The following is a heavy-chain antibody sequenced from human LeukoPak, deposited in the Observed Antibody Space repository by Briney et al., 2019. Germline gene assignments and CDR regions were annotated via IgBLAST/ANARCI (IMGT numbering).Heavy chain of an antibody. V-gene: IGHV1-69*05. J-gene: IGHJ4*02. D-gene: IGHD6-6*01. CDR1: GGTFSSYA. Sequence: SVKVSCKASGGTFSSYAFSWVRQAPGQGLEWMGGIIPIFGTANYAQKFQGRVTITTDESTSTAYMELSSLRSEDTAVYYCAVGIAARPGAYWGQGTLVTVSS. CDR3: AVGIAARPGAY. CDR2: IIPIFGTA.